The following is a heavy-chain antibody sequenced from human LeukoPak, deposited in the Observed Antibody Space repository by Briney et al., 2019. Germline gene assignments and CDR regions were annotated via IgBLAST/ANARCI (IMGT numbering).Heavy chain of an antibody. Sequence: SQTLSLTCTVSGGSISSGGYYCSWIRQHPGKGLEWIGYIYYSGSTYYNPSLKRRVTISVDTSKNQFSLKLSSVTAADTAVYYCARVRYYDSSGYYYYFDYWGQGTLVTVSS. V-gene: IGHV4-31*03. D-gene: IGHD3-22*01. CDR1: GGSISSGGYY. J-gene: IGHJ4*02. CDR2: IYYSGST. CDR3: ARVRYYDSSGYYYYFDY.